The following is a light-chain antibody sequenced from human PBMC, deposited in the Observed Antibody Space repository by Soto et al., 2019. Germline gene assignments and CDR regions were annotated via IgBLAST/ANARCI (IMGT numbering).Light chain of an antibody. J-gene: IGKJ4*01. V-gene: IGKV3-15*01. CDR2: DAS. CDR1: QNVYNN. Sequence: EIVMTQSPATLSVSPGEGATLSCKASQNVYNNLAWYQQRPGQPPRLLIYDASTRATGISARFSGSGSGTDSPLTISSLQSEDFALYFCQQSRNWPLTFGGGTKVEIK. CDR3: QQSRNWPLT.